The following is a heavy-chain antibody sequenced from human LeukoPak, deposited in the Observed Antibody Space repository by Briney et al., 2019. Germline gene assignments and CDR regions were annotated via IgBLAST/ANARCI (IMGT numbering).Heavy chain of an antibody. CDR1: GFTFSIYA. Sequence: SGGSPRLSCAPSGFTFSIYAMIWVRQAPGKGLEWVSAISNSGYGTYYADSVKGRFTISRDNSKNTLYLQMNSLRAEDTAVYYCAKLDSGSYSDYWGQGTLVTVSS. CDR3: AKLDSGSYSDY. D-gene: IGHD1-26*01. V-gene: IGHV3-23*01. CDR2: ISNSGYGT. J-gene: IGHJ4*02.